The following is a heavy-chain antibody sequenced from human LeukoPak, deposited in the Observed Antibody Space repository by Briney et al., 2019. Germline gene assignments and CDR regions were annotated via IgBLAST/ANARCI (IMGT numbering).Heavy chain of an antibody. V-gene: IGHV3-11*01. J-gene: IGHJ4*02. CDR3: ARVGDRGPFDY. CDR1: GFTFSDYY. Sequence: KAGGSLRLSCAASGFTFSDYYMSWLRQAPGEGLEWVSYISSSGSTIYYADSVKGRFSISRDNAKNSLYLQMNSLRAEDTAVYYCARVGDRGPFDYWGQGTLVTVSS. D-gene: IGHD3-16*01. CDR2: ISSSGSTI.